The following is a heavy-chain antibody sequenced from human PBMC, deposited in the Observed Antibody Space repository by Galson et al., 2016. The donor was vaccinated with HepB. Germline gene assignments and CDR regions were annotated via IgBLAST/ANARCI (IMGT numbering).Heavy chain of an antibody. CDR3: ARESTSMSCDY. Sequence: ETLSLTCTVSGGSIRSSNSYWGWIRQSPGKGLEWLGTMYYSGDTSYNPSLKSRITISLDTSKNQFSLKLTSVTAADTAVYFCARESTSMSCDYWGPGTVVSVSS. CDR1: GGSIRSSNSY. J-gene: IGHJ4*02. CDR2: MYYSGDT. V-gene: IGHV4-39*07. D-gene: IGHD5-18*01.